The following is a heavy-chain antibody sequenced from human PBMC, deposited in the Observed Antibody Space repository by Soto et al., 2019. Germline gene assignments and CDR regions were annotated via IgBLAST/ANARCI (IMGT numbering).Heavy chain of an antibody. J-gene: IGHJ4*02. CDR2: INLRAGRT. CDR3: ARDRFGYADSGD. V-gene: IGHV1-46*01. D-gene: IGHD4-17*01. Sequence: QVLLVQSGAEVKKPGASVRVSCRTSGYTFTSAYMHWVRQAPGQGLEWMGVINLRAGRTLYVQKLHGRVTLTIDKSTSKLYIELISLTSEETVVYYCARDRFGYADSGDWGQGTLVTVSS. CDR1: GYTFTSAY.